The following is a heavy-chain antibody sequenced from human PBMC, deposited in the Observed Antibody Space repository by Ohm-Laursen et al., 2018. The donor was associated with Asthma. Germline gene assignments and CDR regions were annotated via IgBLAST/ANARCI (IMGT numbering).Heavy chain of an antibody. V-gene: IGHV3-21*01. CDR1: GFTFSSYS. J-gene: IGHJ6*02. Sequence: SLRLSCAASGFTFSSYSMNWVRQAPGKGLEWVSSISSSSSYIYYADSVKGRFTISRDNAKNSLYLQMNSLRAEDTAVYYCARDLTPPRGYSGYDVYYYYGMDVWGQGTTVTVSS. D-gene: IGHD5-12*01. CDR3: ARDLTPPRGYSGYDVYYYYGMDV. CDR2: ISSSSSYI.